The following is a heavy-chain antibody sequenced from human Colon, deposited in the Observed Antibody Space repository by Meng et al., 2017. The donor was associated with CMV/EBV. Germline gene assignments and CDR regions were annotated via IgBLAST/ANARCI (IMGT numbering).Heavy chain of an antibody. CDR3: ATLSIYDSTISDF. V-gene: IGHV1-18*01. CDR2: ISAYNGNT. CDR1: GYTFTSYG. Sequence: ASVKVSCKASGYTFTSYGISWVRQAPGQGLEWMGWISAYNGNTNYAQKLQGRVTMTTDTSTSTAYLDLTSLRSADTAVYYCATLSIYDSTISDFWGQGTLVTVSS. J-gene: IGHJ4*02. D-gene: IGHD5/OR15-5a*01.